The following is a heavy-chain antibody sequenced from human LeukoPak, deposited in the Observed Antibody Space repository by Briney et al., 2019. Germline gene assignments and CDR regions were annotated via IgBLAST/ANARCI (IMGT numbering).Heavy chain of an antibody. CDR3: ARTTADSSGWSALFDF. Sequence: KPGGSLRLSCAASGFTFSDYYMSWIRQAPGKGLEWVSYISPSTTYTHYADSVKGRFTISRDNAKNSVYLQMNSLGVEDTAVYYCARTTADSSGWSALFDFWGQGTLVTVSS. D-gene: IGHD6-19*01. CDR2: ISPSTTYT. V-gene: IGHV3-11*06. CDR1: GFTFSDYY. J-gene: IGHJ4*02.